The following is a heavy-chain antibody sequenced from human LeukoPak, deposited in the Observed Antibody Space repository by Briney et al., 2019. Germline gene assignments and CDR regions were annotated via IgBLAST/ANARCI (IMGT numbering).Heavy chain of an antibody. CDR3: ARPVEMATSPFDY. V-gene: IGHV5-51*01. CDR2: IYPDDSDT. J-gene: IGHJ4*02. Sequence: GESLPISCMSSGSRFADYWIVWVRQVPGQGLEWMGIIYPDDSDTRYSPSFLGQVTISADKSISTAYLQWSSLKAADTAMYYCARPVEMATSPFDYWGQGTLVTVSS. CDR1: GSRFADYW. D-gene: IGHD5-24*01.